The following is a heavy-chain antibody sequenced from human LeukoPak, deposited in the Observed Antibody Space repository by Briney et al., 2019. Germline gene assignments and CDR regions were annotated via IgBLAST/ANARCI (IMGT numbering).Heavy chain of an antibody. CDR3: ARGSDCYGNLTY. V-gene: IGHV3-74*01. CDR2: INGGGVST. Sequence: GGSLRLSCAASGFTFSCYWMLWLRQAPGKGLVWVSRINGGGVSTNYADSVEGRFTGSRDNAKTTLYLQMDSVRAEDTAVYYCARGSDCYGNLTYWGQGTLVTVSS. CDR1: GFTFSCYW. J-gene: IGHJ4*02. D-gene: IGHD2-21*01.